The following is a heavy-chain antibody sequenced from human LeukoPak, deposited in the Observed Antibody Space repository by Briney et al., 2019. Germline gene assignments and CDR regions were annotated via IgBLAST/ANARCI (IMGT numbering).Heavy chain of an antibody. V-gene: IGHV4-30-4*01. CDR3: ARGQSSSWYTWSSGYYYYGMDV. CDR2: IYYSGST. J-gene: IGHJ6*02. Sequence: SQTLSLTCTVSGGSISSGDYYWSWIRQPPGKGLEWIGYIYYSGSTYYNPSLKSRVTISVDTSKNQFSLKLSSVTAADTAVYYCARGQSSSWYTWSSGYYYYGMDVWGQGTTVTVSS. D-gene: IGHD6-13*01. CDR1: GGSISSGDYY.